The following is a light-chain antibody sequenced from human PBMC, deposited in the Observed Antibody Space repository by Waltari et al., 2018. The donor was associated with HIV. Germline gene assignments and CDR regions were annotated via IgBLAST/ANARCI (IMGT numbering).Light chain of an antibody. CDR2: VAS. CDR3: QQAKVFPLS. Sequence: DLQMTQSPSSVSASLGESVTITCRASQGISSWLAWYQQKPGKAPTLLISVASRLQSGVPSRFRGGGSGTVFTLTISCLQPEDFATYYGQQAKVFPLSFGGGTKVEIK. V-gene: IGKV1-12*01. CDR1: QGISSW. J-gene: IGKJ4*01.